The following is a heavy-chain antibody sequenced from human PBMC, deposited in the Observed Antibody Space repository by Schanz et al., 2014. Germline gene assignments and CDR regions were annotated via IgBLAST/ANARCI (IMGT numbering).Heavy chain of an antibody. V-gene: IGHV3-11*01. CDR3: ARDRRLQRQSGWDY. J-gene: IGHJ4*02. CDR2: INGGGETT. D-gene: IGHD3-10*01. Sequence: QVHLVESGGGLVKPGGSLRLSCAASGFTFSDYYMTWIRQAPGKGLEWVSYINGGGETTYYADSVRGRFTISRDNAKNSLFLQMNSLRAEDTAVYYCARDRRLQRQSGWDYWGQGTLVTVSS. CDR1: GFTFSDYY.